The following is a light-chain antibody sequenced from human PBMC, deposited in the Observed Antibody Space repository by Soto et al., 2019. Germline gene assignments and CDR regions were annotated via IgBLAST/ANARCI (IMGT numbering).Light chain of an antibody. J-gene: IGKJ1*01. CDR2: DAS. CDR1: QGVSDW. Sequence: DIQMTQSPSSVSASVGDSVTITCRASQGVSDWVAWYQQKPGKAPKLLIYDASSLESGVPSGFNGSGSGTEFTLTISSLRPDDFATYYCQQYNSYWTFGQGTKVDI. CDR3: QQYNSYWT. V-gene: IGKV1-5*01.